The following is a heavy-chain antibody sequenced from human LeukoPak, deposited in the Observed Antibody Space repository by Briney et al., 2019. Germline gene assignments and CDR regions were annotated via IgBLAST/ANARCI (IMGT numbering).Heavy chain of an antibody. Sequence: SETLSLTCAVYGGSFSGYYWSWIRQPPGKGLEWMGEINHSESTNYNPSLKSRVTISGDTSKNQFSLKLSSVTAADTAVYYCARVLRDFWSGPLRPNWFDPWGQGTLVTVSS. CDR3: ARVLRDFWSGPLRPNWFDP. D-gene: IGHD3-3*01. V-gene: IGHV4-34*01. J-gene: IGHJ5*02. CDR2: INHSEST. CDR1: GGSFSGYY.